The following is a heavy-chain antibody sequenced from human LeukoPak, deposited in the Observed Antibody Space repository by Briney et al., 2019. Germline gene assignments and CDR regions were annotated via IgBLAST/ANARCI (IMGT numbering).Heavy chain of an antibody. CDR2: IKPGGSDK. Sequence: PGGFLRLSCAASGFTFSNYWMTWVRQAPGKGLEWVANIKPGGSDKYYVDSVKGRFTISRDNAENSLYLQMNSLRVEDTAVYYCARDFGDEYWGQGTLVTVSS. D-gene: IGHD3-16*01. J-gene: IGHJ4*02. CDR1: GFTFSNYW. V-gene: IGHV3-7*04. CDR3: ARDFGDEY.